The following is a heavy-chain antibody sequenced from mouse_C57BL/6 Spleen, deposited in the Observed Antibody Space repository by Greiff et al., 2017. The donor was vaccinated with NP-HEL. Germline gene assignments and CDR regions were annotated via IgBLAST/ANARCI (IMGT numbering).Heavy chain of an antibody. J-gene: IGHJ2*01. Sequence: VQLQQPGAELVKPGASVKLSCKASGYTFTSYWMHWVKQRPGQGLEWIGMIHPNSGSTNYNEKFKSKATLTVDKSSSTAYMQLSSLTSEDSAVYYCARGPLLLWYFDYWGQGTTLTVSS. V-gene: IGHV1-64*01. CDR2: IHPNSGST. CDR1: GYTFTSYW. CDR3: ARGPLLLWYFDY. D-gene: IGHD1-1*02.